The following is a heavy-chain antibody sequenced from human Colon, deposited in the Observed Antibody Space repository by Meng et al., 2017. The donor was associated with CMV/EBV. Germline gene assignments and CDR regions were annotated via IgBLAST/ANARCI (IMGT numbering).Heavy chain of an antibody. CDR1: GFIFSSYW. J-gene: IGHJ4*02. CDR3: ATDGGAWNLDH. Sequence: GGSLRLSCAASGFIFSSYWMHWIRQSPEKGLVWVARIKSDGSMTGYADSVQGRFTISRDNAKNTLFLQMNRLRAEDTAIYYCATDGGAWNLDHWGQGTLVTVSS. D-gene: IGHD1-1*01. V-gene: IGHV3-74*01. CDR2: IKSDGSMT.